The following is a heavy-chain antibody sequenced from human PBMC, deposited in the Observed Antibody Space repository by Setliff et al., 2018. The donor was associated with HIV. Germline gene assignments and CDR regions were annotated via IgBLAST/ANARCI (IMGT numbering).Heavy chain of an antibody. CDR1: GYTFTSQH. J-gene: IGHJ4*02. Sequence: ASVKVSCKTSGYTFTSQHLHWVRQAPGQGLEWMGWMNPNSGNTGYAQKLQGRVALTRDTSAGTVYMELRSLRSEDTAVYYCARDRGGSWTFDHWGQGTLVTVSS. CDR3: ARDRGGSWTFDH. V-gene: IGHV1-46*01. CDR2: MNPNSGNT. D-gene: IGHD2-15*01.